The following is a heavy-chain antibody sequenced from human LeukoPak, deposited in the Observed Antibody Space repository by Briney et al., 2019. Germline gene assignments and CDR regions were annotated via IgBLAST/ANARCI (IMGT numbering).Heavy chain of an antibody. D-gene: IGHD1-26*01. CDR2: INPNSGGT. CDR3: ARDRALSGSYLYYFDY. J-gene: IGHJ4*02. V-gene: IGHV1-2*02. CDR1: GYTFTGYY. Sequence: ASVKVSCKASGYTFTGYYMHWVRQAPGQGLEWMGWINPNSGGTNYAQKFQGRVTMTRDTSISTAYMELSRLRSDDTAVYYCARDRALSGSYLYYFDYWGQGTLVTVFS.